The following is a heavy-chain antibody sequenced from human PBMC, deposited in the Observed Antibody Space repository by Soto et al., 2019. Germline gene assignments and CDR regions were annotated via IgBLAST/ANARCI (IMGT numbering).Heavy chain of an antibody. CDR3: ARALDGSYDY. J-gene: IGHJ4*02. V-gene: IGHV3-72*01. CDR2: TRNKANSYIT. Sequence: EVQLVESGGGLVQPGGSLRLSCAASGFTFSDHFLDWVRQAPGKGLEWIGRTRNKANSYITDYAASVTGRFTVSRDDSKNLVYLHMNSLQTEDKAVYYCARALDGSYDYWGQGTLVTVSS. CDR1: GFTFSDHF. D-gene: IGHD1-26*01.